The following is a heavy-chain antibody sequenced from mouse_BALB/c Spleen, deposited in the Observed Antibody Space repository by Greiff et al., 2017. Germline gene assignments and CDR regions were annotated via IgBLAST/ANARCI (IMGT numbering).Heavy chain of an antibody. Sequence: EVQRVESGPELVKPGASMKISCKASGYSFTGYTMNWVKQSHGKNLEWIGLINPYNGGTSYNQKFKGKATLTVDKSSSTAYMELLSLTSEDSAVYYCARWGLRREPYAMDYWGQGTSVTVSS. CDR2: INPYNGGT. D-gene: IGHD2-4*01. CDR3: ARWGLRREPYAMDY. V-gene: IGHV1-18*01. J-gene: IGHJ4*01. CDR1: GYSFTGYT.